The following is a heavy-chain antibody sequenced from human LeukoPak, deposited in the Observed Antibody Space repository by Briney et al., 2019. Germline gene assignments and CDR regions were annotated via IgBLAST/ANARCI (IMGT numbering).Heavy chain of an antibody. CDR3: ARDGGCSGDDCPPPLGY. J-gene: IGHJ4*02. V-gene: IGHV3-7*01. D-gene: IGHD2-15*01. CDR2: IKQDGRDK. Sequence: GGSLRLSCVGSGFTFSSYWMSWVRQVPGKGLEWVANIKQDGRDKYYAESVRGRFTISRDNAQRSVFLQMNSLRVDDTAIYYCARDGGCSGDDCPPPLGYWGQGTLVTVSS. CDR1: GFTFSSYW.